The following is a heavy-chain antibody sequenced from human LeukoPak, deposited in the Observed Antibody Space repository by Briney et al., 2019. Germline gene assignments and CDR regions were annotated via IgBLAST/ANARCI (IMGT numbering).Heavy chain of an antibody. CDR3: AGGTYGSLNWFDP. CDR1: GFTFSSYE. Sequence: GGSLRLSCAASGFTFSSYEMNWVRQAPGKGLEWVSSISSSSSYIYYADSVKGRFTISRDNAKNSLYLQMNSLRAEDTAVYYCAGGTYGSLNWFDPWGQGTLVTVSS. CDR2: ISSSSSYI. V-gene: IGHV3-21*01. D-gene: IGHD3-10*01. J-gene: IGHJ5*02.